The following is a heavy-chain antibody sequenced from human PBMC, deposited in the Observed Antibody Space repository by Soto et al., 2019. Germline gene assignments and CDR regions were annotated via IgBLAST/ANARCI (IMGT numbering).Heavy chain of an antibody. V-gene: IGHV4-4*07. CDR3: ARDDYKDGGNNWFDP. D-gene: IGHD3-16*01. Sequence: LSLTCTVSGGSITNYYWSWIRQPAGKGLEWIGRMYTKERTNYNLSFKSRVTMSVDTSKNQFSLKSNAVTAADTAVYYCARDDYKDGGNNWFDPWGQGTLVTVSS. CDR1: GGSITNYY. J-gene: IGHJ5*02. CDR2: MYTKERT.